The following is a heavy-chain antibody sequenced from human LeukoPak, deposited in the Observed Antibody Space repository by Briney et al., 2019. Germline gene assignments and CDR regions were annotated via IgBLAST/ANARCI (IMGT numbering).Heavy chain of an antibody. CDR3: AREGAAAEDVNWFDP. D-gene: IGHD6-25*01. J-gene: IGHJ5*02. Sequence: ASVKFSCKASGYTFTGYYMHWVRQAPGQGLEWMGWINPNSGNTHYAQKFQDRVTMTRDTSISTAYMELNSLRSDDTAVYYCAREGAAAEDVNWFDPWGQGTLVTVSS. CDR2: INPNSGNT. CDR1: GYTFTGYY. V-gene: IGHV1-2*02.